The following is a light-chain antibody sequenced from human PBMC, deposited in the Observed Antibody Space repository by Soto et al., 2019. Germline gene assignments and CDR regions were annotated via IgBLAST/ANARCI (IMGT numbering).Light chain of an antibody. CDR2: GAS. CDR1: QSVSSTY. V-gene: IGKV3-20*01. Sequence: EIVLTQSPGTLSLSPGDRVTLSCRASQSVSSTYLAWNQQTPGQAPRLLIYGASSRATGIPDRFSGSGSGTDFTLTISRLEPEDFAVYYCQQHETLITFGQGTRLEIK. CDR3: QQHETLIT. J-gene: IGKJ5*01.